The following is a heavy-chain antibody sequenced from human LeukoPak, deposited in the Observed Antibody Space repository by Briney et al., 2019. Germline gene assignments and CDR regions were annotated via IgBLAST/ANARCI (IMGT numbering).Heavy chain of an antibody. CDR1: GGSISSSSYY. J-gene: IGHJ4*02. CDR2: IYTSGST. V-gene: IGHV4-61*02. CDR3: ARGTSTSHNY. D-gene: IGHD2-2*01. Sequence: PSETLSLTCTVSGGSISSSSYYWGWIRQPPGKGLEWIGRIYTSGSTNYNPSLKSRVTISVDTSKNQFSLKLSSVTAADTAVYYCARGTSTSHNYWGQGTLVTVSS.